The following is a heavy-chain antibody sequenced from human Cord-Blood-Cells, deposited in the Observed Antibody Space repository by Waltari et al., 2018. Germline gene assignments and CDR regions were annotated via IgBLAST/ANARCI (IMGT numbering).Heavy chain of an antibody. V-gene: IGHV1-2*02. Sequence: QVQLVQSGAEVKKPGASVKVSCKASGYTFTGYYMHWVRQAPGQGLEWMGWINPNSGGTNYAQKFQGRVTRTRDTSISTAYMELSRLRSDDTAVYYCARDVSSEYYYDSSGYYYGYWGQGTLVTVSS. D-gene: IGHD3-22*01. J-gene: IGHJ4*02. CDR2: INPNSGGT. CDR3: ARDVSSEYYYDSSGYYYGY. CDR1: GYTFTGYY.